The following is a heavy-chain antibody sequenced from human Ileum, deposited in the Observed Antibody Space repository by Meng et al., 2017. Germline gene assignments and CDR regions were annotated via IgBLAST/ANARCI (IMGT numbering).Heavy chain of an antibody. J-gene: IGHJ4*02. CDR3: AKDHGDYGGNYFDF. D-gene: IGHD4-23*01. CDR1: GFTFSSYA. Sequence: GESLKISCAVSGFTFSSYAMSWVRQAPGKGLEWVAGIRVSATTTYYADSVRGQFTISRDNSKNTVSLHMNSLSADDTAVYYCAKDHGDYGGNYFDFWGQGTLVTVSS. V-gene: IGHV3-23*01. CDR2: IRVSATTT.